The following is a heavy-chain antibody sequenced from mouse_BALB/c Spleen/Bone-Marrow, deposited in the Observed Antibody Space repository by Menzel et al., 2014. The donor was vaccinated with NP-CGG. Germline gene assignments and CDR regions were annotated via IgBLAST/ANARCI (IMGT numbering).Heavy chain of an antibody. CDR3: AREFGFTSYFSY. J-gene: IGHJ3*01. Sequence: EVQGVESGAELVKPGASVRLSCTASGFNIKDTFIHWVKQRPEQGLEWIGRIDPANGNTEYDPKFQGKATITADTSSNTAYLQLSSLTSDDTAVYYCAREFGFTSYFSYWGQGTLVTVSA. V-gene: IGHV14-3*02. D-gene: IGHD2-10*01. CDR1: GFNIKDTF. CDR2: IDPANGNT.